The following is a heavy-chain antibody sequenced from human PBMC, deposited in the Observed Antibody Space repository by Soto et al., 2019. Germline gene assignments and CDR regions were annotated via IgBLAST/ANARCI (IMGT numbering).Heavy chain of an antibody. V-gene: IGHV3-74*01. J-gene: IGHJ6*02. CDR2: ISSDGRST. D-gene: IGHD6-13*01. CDR3: ARIPQPAAGGRLYHYYAMDV. CDR1: GFTFNTYW. Sequence: EVQLVESGGGLVQPGGSLRLSCAASGFTFNTYWMHWVRQVPGKGLLWLSRISSDGRSTIYADSVKGRFSISRDNAKNTSYLQMNRLSAEDTAVYYCARIPQPAAGGRLYHYYAMDVWGQGTTVTVSS.